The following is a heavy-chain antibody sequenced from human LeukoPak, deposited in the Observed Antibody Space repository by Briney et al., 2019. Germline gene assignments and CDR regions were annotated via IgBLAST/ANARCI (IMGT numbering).Heavy chain of an antibody. Sequence: SSVKVSCKASGGTFSSYAIGWVRQAPGQGLEWIGGIIPIFGTANYAQKLQGRVTITTDESTSTAYMELSSLRSEDTAVYYCASLRGYGDYFWVTPRYYFDYWGQGTLVTVSS. CDR3: ASLRGYGDYFWVTPRYYFDY. CDR1: GGTFSSYA. J-gene: IGHJ4*02. D-gene: IGHD4-17*01. V-gene: IGHV1-69*05. CDR2: IIPIFGTA.